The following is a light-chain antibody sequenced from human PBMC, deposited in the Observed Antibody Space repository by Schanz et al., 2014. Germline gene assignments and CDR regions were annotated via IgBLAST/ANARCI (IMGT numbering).Light chain of an antibody. J-gene: IGKJ1*01. Sequence: EIVLTQSPATLSLSPGERATLSCRASQSVSTYLAWYQQKPGQAPRLLFFDASGRATGIPARFSGSGSGTDFTLTISSLEPEDFAVYYCQHRSAGFGQGTKVDIK. V-gene: IGKV3-11*01. CDR1: QSVSTY. CDR2: DAS. CDR3: QHRSAG.